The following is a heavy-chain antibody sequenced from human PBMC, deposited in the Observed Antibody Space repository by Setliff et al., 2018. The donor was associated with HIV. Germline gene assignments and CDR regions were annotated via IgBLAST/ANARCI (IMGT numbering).Heavy chain of an antibody. J-gene: IGHJ5*01. CDR1: GGSISSSSYY. CDR2: IYYSGNT. Sequence: SETLSLTCTVSGGSISSSSYYWGWIRQPPGKGLEWIGTIYYSGNTYYNPSLKSRVTISVDTPKNQLSLKLTSVTAADTAVYYCAMLDTSDYFRNNWFDSWGQGTLVTVSS. D-gene: IGHD3-22*01. CDR3: AMLDTSDYFRNNWFDS. V-gene: IGHV4-39*01.